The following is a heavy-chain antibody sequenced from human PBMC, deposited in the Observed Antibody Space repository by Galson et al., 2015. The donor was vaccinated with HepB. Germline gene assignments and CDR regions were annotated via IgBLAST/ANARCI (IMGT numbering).Heavy chain of an antibody. CDR1: GYTLTELS. CDR2: FDPEDGET. V-gene: IGHV1-24*01. CDR3: ATAAQPGGSDWFDP. D-gene: IGHD2-15*01. Sequence: SVKVSCKVSGYTLTELSMHWVRQAPGKGLEWMGGFDPEDGETIYAQKFQGRVTMTEDTSTDTAYMELSSLRSEDTAVYYCATAAQPGGSDWFDPWGQGTLVTVSS. J-gene: IGHJ5*02.